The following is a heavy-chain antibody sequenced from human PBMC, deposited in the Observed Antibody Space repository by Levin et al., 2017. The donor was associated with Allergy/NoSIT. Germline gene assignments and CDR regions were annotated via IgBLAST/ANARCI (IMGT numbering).Heavy chain of an antibody. CDR3: AREEGLR. CDR1: GASISSSNW. Sequence: PSETLSLTCTVSGASISSSNWWSWVRQPPGKGLEWIGEINQSGTTNYSPSLKSRVTISLDKSKNQVSLKVTSVTAADTAVYYCAREEGLRWGQGTLVTVSS. V-gene: IGHV4-4*02. D-gene: IGHD2-21*02. CDR2: INQSGTT. J-gene: IGHJ4*02.